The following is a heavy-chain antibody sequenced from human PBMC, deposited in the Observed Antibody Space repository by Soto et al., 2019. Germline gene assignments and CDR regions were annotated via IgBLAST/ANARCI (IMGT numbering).Heavy chain of an antibody. J-gene: IGHJ6*02. CDR3: AREYCSGGSCYQLTHYYYGMDV. Sequence: GRCRRRVWVASGVAFSRYGMHWVRQAPGKGLEGVAVIWCDGSNKYYADSVKGRFTISRDNSKNTLYLQMNSLRAGDTAVYYCAREYCSGGSCYQLTHYYYGMDVWGQGTTVTVSS. CDR1: GVAFSRYG. D-gene: IGHD2-15*01. CDR2: IWCDGSNK. V-gene: IGHV3-33*01.